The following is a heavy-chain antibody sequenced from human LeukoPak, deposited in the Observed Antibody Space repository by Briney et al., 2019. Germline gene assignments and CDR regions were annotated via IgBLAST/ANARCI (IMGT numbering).Heavy chain of an antibody. D-gene: IGHD2-21*01. Sequence: PGGSLRLSCAASGFTFSSYSMNWVRQAPGKGLEWVSSISSGSSYIYYADSVKGRFTISRDNSKNTLYLQMNSLRAEDAAVYYCARAPVTSCRGAYCYPFDYWGQGTLVTVSS. CDR1: GFTFSSYS. J-gene: IGHJ4*02. V-gene: IGHV3-21*04. CDR3: ARAPVTSCRGAYCYPFDY. CDR2: ISSGSSYI.